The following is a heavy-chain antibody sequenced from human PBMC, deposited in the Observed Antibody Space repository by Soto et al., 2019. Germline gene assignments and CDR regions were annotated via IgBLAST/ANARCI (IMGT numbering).Heavy chain of an antibody. CDR2: ISYDGSNK. CDR3: AKDEEEWELPYYFDY. Sequence: PGGSLRLSCAASGFTFSSYGMHWVRQAPGKGLEWVAVISYDGSNKYYADSVKGRFTISRDSSKNTLYLQMNSLRAEDTAVYYCAKDEEEWELPYYFDYWGQGTLVTVSS. CDR1: GFTFSSYG. J-gene: IGHJ4*02. V-gene: IGHV3-30*18. D-gene: IGHD1-26*01.